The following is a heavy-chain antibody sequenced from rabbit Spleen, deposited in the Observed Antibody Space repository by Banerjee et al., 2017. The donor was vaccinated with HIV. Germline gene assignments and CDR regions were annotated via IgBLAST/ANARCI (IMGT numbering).Heavy chain of an antibody. D-gene: IGHD6-1*01. CDR3: ARGIPYGYAGDGYPPYAMDL. CDR2: IYGGASGSA. J-gene: IGHJ6*01. V-gene: IGHV1S40*01. Sequence: QSLEESAGGLVQPGGSLKLSCKASGFTLSSYYMNWVRQAPGKGLEWIGCIYGGASGSAYYASWPKGRFTISKTSSTTVTLQMTSLTAADTATYFCARGIPYGYAGDGYPPYAMDLWGQGTLVTVS. CDR1: GFTLSSYY.